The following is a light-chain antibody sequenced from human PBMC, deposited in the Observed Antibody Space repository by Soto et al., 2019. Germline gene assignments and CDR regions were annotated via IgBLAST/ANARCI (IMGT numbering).Light chain of an antibody. Sequence: DIPVIQSPSSLSASVGDRVTITCRAKMRISNYLNWYQQKPGKATKLLISGASTLQSGVPSRFSGSGSGADFTLTISSLQPDDSATYYCQQSHSTPLTFGGGTKLEIK. J-gene: IGKJ4*01. CDR3: QQSHSTPLT. V-gene: IGKV1-39*01. CDR2: GAS. CDR1: MRISNY.